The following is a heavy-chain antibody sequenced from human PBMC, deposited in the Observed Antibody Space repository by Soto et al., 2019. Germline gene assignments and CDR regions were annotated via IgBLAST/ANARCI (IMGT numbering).Heavy chain of an antibody. CDR2: IYYSGTT. D-gene: IGHD1-26*01. CDR3: ARGRGGTYDAFDI. J-gene: IGHJ3*02. CDR1: SGSIGTYF. Sequence: QVQLRESGPGLVKPSETLSLTCTVSSGSIGTYFWSWIRQPPGKGLEWIGYIYYSGTTNYNPSLTSRVTIFLDTSKNQFSLILSSVTAADTAVYYCARGRGGTYDAFDIWGQGTLVTVSS. V-gene: IGHV4-59*01.